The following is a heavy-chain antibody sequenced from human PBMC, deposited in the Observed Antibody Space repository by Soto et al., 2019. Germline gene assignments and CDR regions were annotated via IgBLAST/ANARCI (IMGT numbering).Heavy chain of an antibody. CDR2: IIPIFGTA. V-gene: IGHV1-69*13. J-gene: IGHJ4*02. Sequence: ASVKVSCKASGGTFSSYAISWVRQAPGQGLEWMGGIIPIFGTANYAQKFQGRVTITADESTSTAYMELSSLRSEDTAVYYCATGRTMGRGANPYFDYWGQGTLVTVSS. D-gene: IGHD3-10*01. CDR3: ATGRTMGRGANPYFDY. CDR1: GGTFSSYA.